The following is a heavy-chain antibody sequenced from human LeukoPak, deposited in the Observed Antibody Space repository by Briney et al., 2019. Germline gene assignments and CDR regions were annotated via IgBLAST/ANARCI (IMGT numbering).Heavy chain of an antibody. D-gene: IGHD4-23*01. CDR2: LYTSGAT. J-gene: IGHJ6*03. CDR1: GFTVSSNY. Sequence: GGSLRLSCAASGFTVSSNYMTWVRQAPGKGLEWVSVLYTSGATYYADSARGRFTISRDNSKITLYLQMNSRRAEDTFVYYCARRPITPDYYYMDVWGKGTTVTVSS. V-gene: IGHV3-53*01. CDR3: ARRPITPDYYYMDV.